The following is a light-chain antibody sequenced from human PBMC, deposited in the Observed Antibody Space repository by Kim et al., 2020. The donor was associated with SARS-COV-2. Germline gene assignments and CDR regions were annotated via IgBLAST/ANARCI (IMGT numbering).Light chain of an antibody. Sequence: EIVLTQSPGTLSSYPGERVTLSCRASQSVASRYLAWYQQKSGQAPRLLVYGAFSRATGIPDRFSGSASGTDLTLTISGLEPEDSAMYYCQQDDRPPYTFGQGTKLEI. CDR3: QQDDRPPYT. CDR2: GAF. CDR1: QSVASRY. V-gene: IGKV3-20*01. J-gene: IGKJ2*01.